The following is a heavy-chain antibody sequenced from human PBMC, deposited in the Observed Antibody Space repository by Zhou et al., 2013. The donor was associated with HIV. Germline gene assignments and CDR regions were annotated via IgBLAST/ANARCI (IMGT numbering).Heavy chain of an antibody. V-gene: IGHV1-18*01. Sequence: QVQLVQSGAEVKKPGASVKVSCKASGYTFTSYGISWVRQAPGQGLEWMGWISAYNGNTNYAQKLQGRVTMTTDTSTSTAYMELRSLRSDDTAVYYCARDFPVAMTTVTRRPGWFDPVGPGNPGPPSPQ. D-gene: IGHD4-4*01. CDR3: ARDFPVAMTTVTRRPGWFDP. CDR2: ISAYNGNT. CDR1: GYTFTSYG. J-gene: IGHJ5*02.